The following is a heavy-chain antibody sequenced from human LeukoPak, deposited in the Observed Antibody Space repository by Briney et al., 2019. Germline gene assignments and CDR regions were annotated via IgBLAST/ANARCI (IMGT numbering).Heavy chain of an antibody. D-gene: IGHD6-13*01. Sequence: ASVKVSCKASGYTFTAYYMHWVRQAPGQGLEWMGWINPNSGDTNYAQKFQGRVTMTRDTSISTAYMELSRLRYDDTAVYYCASEAAAGTGVDIWGQGTMVTVSS. J-gene: IGHJ3*02. V-gene: IGHV1-2*02. CDR3: ASEAAAGTGVDI. CDR1: GYTFTAYY. CDR2: INPNSGDT.